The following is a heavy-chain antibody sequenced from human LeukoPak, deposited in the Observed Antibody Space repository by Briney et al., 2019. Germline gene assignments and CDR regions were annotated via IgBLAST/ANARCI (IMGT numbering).Heavy chain of an antibody. CDR1: GYTFTSYG. Sequence: ASVKVSCKASGYTFTSYGISWVRQAPGQGLEWMGWISAYNGNTKYVQKLQGRVTMTTDTSTSTAYMELRSLRSDDTAVYYCARDICGSTTCLLYYFDYWGQGTLVTVSS. CDR2: ISAYNGNT. CDR3: ARDICGSTTCLLYYFDY. J-gene: IGHJ4*02. V-gene: IGHV1-18*01. D-gene: IGHD2-2*01.